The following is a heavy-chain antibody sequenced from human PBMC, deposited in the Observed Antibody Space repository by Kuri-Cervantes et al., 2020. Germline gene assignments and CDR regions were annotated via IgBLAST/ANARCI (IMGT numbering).Heavy chain of an antibody. CDR1: GFTFNSYS. Sequence: GGSLRLSCAASGFTFNSYSMNWVRQAPGKGLEWVSYISSSSSTIYYADSVKGRFTISRDNSKNTLFLQMNTLRAEDTAVYYCAKDMAYWGQGTLDTVSS. D-gene: IGHD3-10*01. CDR3: AKDMAY. V-gene: IGHV3-48*01. CDR2: ISSSSSTI. J-gene: IGHJ4*02.